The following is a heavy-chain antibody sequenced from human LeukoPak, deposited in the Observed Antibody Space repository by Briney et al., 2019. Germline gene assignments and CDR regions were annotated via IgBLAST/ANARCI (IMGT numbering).Heavy chain of an antibody. V-gene: IGHV4-59*08. CDR2: IYYSGST. D-gene: IGHD6-13*01. Sequence: SETLSLTCTVSGGSISNYFWSWIRQPPGKGLEWIGYIYYSGSTNYSPSLKSRVTISVDTSKNQFSLKLNSVTAADTAVYYCARVDIPAANWYFDLWGRGTLVTVSS. CDR3: ARVDIPAANWYFDL. J-gene: IGHJ2*01. CDR1: GGSISNYF.